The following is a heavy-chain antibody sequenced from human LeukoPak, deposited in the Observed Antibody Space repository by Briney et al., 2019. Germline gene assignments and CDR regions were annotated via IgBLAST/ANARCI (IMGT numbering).Heavy chain of an antibody. Sequence: GGSLRLSCAASGFTFSIYSINWVRQAPGKGLEWVSYITSTSGTIYYTESVKGRFTISRDKAKNSLYLQMNSLRAEDTAVYYCARVAPGHDIGRGYFDYWGQGTLVTTSS. CDR1: GFTFSIYS. D-gene: IGHD2-21*01. V-gene: IGHV3-48*01. CDR3: ARVAPGHDIGRGYFDY. CDR2: ITSTSGTI. J-gene: IGHJ4*02.